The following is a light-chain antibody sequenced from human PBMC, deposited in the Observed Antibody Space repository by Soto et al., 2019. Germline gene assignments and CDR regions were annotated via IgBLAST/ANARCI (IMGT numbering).Light chain of an antibody. CDR3: QQYGHSLWT. J-gene: IGKJ1*01. V-gene: IGKV3-20*01. CDR2: SAS. Sequence: EVVLTQSPGTLSLSPGERVTLSCRASQSVASSYLAWYQQKPGRAPRLLFYSASSRATGIPDRFSGSGSGTDFTLTISRLEPEDYAVYYCQQYGHSLWTFGQGTKVEIK. CDR1: QSVASSY.